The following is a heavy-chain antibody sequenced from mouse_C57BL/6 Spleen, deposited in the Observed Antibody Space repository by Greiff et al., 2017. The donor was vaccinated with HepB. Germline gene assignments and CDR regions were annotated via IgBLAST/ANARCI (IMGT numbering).Heavy chain of an antibody. CDR3: ARGRITTVFDY. CDR2: IDPSDSYT. V-gene: IGHV1-69*01. J-gene: IGHJ2*01. Sequence: QVQLQQPGAELVMPGASVKLSCKASGYTFTSYWMHWVKQRPGQGLEWIGEIDPSDSYTNYNQKFKGKSTLTVDKSSSTAYMQLSSLTSEDSAVYYCARGRITTVFDYWGQGTTLTVSS. CDR1: GYTFTSYW. D-gene: IGHD1-1*01.